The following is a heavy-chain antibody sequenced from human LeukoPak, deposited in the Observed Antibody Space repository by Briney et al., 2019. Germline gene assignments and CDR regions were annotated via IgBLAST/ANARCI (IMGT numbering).Heavy chain of an antibody. D-gene: IGHD5-12*01. CDR1: GGSISSGGYS. CDR2: IYHSGST. J-gene: IGHJ4*02. V-gene: IGHV4-30-2*01. Sequence: PSETLSLTCAVSGGSISSGGYSWSWIRQPPGKGLEWIGYIYHSGSTYYNPSLKSRVTISVDRSKNQFSLKLSSVTAADTAVYYCARGYSGYDHRDYWGQGTLVTVSS. CDR3: ARGYSGYDHRDY.